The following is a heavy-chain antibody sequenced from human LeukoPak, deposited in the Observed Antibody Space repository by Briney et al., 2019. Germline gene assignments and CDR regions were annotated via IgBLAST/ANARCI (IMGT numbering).Heavy chain of an antibody. D-gene: IGHD3-22*01. Sequence: GGSLRLSCAPSGFTFSNYAMRGVREAPGKGLEGVSSVGSGGDTYYADSVKGRFTISRDNSKNTLYLQMNSLRAEDTAVYYCARGYNYYDSSGYQLLVGYYFDYWGQGTLVTVSS. CDR3: ARGYNYYDSSGYQLLVGYYFDY. J-gene: IGHJ4*02. V-gene: IGHV3-23*01. CDR1: GFTFSNYA. CDR2: VGSGGDT.